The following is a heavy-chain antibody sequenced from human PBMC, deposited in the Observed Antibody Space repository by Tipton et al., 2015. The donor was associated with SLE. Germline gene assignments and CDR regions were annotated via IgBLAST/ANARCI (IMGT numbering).Heavy chain of an antibody. D-gene: IGHD3-22*01. CDR1: GDSFSNHF. J-gene: IGHJ4*02. CDR3: AGDSSGSYYDRGGYYQLANRHFDL. Sequence: TLSLTCTVSGDSFSNHFWSWIRQPPGKGLEWIGYMYRSGTTKYNPSLKSRVTISVDTSKSQFSLKLTSATAADTAVYYCAGDSSGSYYDRGGYYQLANRHFDLWGRGILVSVSS. CDR2: MYRSGTT. V-gene: IGHV4-59*11.